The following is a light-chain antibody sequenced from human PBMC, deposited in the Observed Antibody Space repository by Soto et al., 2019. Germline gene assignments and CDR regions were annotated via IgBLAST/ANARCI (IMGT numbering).Light chain of an antibody. CDR3: SSYTISATL. Sequence: QSALTQPASVSGSLGQSITISCTGSSNDVGLYNYVSWYQQHPGKAPKLVISDVTNRPSGVSDRFSGSKSGNTASLTISGLQADDEADYYCSSYTISATLFGRGTKLTVL. CDR1: SNDVGLYNY. CDR2: DVT. V-gene: IGLV2-14*03. J-gene: IGLJ2*01.